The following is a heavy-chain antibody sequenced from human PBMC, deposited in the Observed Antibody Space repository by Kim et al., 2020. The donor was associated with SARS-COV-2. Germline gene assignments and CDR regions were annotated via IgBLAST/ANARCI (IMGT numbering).Heavy chain of an antibody. V-gene: IGHV6-1*01. CDR3: ARESWHNVHVDYYYGMDV. CDR1: GDSVSSNSAA. Sequence: SQTLSLTCAISGDSVSSNSAAWNWIRQSPSRGLEWLGRTYYRSKWYNDYAVSVKSRITINPDTSKNQFSLQLNSVTPEDTAVYYCARESWHNVHVDYYYGMDVWGQGTTVTVSS. D-gene: IGHD6-13*01. J-gene: IGHJ6*02. CDR2: TYYRSKWYN.